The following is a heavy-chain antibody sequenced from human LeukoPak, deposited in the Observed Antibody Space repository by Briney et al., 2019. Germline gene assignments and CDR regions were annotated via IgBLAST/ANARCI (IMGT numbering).Heavy chain of an antibody. CDR2: INPNSGGT. Sequence: ASVKVSCKASGYTFTGYYMHWVRQAPGQGLEWMGWINPNSGGTNYAQKFQGRVTMTRDTSISTAYLQWSSLKASDTAMYYCATTGERGAQTRAFDYWGQGTLVTVSS. J-gene: IGHJ4*02. V-gene: IGHV1-2*02. CDR3: ATTGERGAQTRAFDY. CDR1: GYTFTGYY. D-gene: IGHD7-27*01.